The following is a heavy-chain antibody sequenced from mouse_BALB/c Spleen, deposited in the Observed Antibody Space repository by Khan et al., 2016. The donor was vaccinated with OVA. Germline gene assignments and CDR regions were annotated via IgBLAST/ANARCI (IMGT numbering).Heavy chain of an antibody. Sequence: QVQLQQSGTELARPGASVKLSCKASGYTFTSYWMQWVKQRPGQGLEWIGAIYPGDGNTRYTQTLKGKATLTADKYSSTAYMQLSSLASEDSAVYLCVRGGSTTGYFDYWGQGTTLTVSS. CDR3: VRGGSTTGYFDY. CDR1: GYTFTSYW. CDR2: IYPGDGNT. J-gene: IGHJ2*01. D-gene: IGHD1-1*01. V-gene: IGHV1-87*01.